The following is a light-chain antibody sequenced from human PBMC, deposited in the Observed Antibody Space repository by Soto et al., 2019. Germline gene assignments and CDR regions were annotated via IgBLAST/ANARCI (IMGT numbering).Light chain of an antibody. CDR2: QAS. J-gene: IGKJ2*01. CDR1: QSVSGW. Sequence: DIPMTQSPSTLSASVGDRVAISCRASQSVSGWLAWYQQEPGKVPKLLIYQASTLEDGVPSRFSGSGSGTEFTLTISSLQPDGSATYYCQHYNDYSYTFGPGTNLEIK. V-gene: IGKV1-5*03. CDR3: QHYNDYSYT.